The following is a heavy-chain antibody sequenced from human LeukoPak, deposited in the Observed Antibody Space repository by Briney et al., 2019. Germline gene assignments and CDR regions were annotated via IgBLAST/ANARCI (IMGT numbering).Heavy chain of an antibody. D-gene: IGHD6-13*01. CDR2: IKSKTDGGTT. CDR3: TTLYGSSWTNYYYYYMDV. Sequence: GGSLRLSCAASGFTFSNAWMSWVRQAPGKGLEWVGRIKSKTDGGTTDYAAPVKGRFTISRDDSKNTLYLQMNSLKTEDTAVYYCTTLYGSSWTNYYYYYMDVWGKGTTVTISS. CDR1: GFTFSNAW. V-gene: IGHV3-15*01. J-gene: IGHJ6*03.